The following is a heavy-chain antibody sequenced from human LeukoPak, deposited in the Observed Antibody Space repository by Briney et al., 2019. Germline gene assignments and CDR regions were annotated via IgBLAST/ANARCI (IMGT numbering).Heavy chain of an antibody. V-gene: IGHV3-48*02. CDR1: GFTFSSYS. Sequence: PGGSLRLSCAASGFTFSSYSMNWVRQAPGKGLEWVSYISSSSSTIYYADSVKGRFTISRDNAKNSLYLQMNSLRDGDTAVYYCARDWNDFWPDYWGQGTLVTVSS. J-gene: IGHJ4*02. CDR2: ISSSSSTI. CDR3: ARDWNDFWPDY. D-gene: IGHD3-3*01.